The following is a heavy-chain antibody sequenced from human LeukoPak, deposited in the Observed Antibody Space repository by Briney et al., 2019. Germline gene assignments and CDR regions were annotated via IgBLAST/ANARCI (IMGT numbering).Heavy chain of an antibody. CDR3: AKVMGSGWYNFDY. CDR1: GFTFSSYA. CDR2: ISGSGGST. D-gene: IGHD6-19*01. J-gene: IGHJ4*02. V-gene: IGHV3-23*01. Sequence: GGSLRLSCAASGFTFSSYAMSWVRQAPGKGLEGVSGISGSGGSTYYADSVKGRFTISTDNSKNTLYLQMNSLRAEDTAVYYCAKVMGSGWYNFDYWGQGTLVTVSS.